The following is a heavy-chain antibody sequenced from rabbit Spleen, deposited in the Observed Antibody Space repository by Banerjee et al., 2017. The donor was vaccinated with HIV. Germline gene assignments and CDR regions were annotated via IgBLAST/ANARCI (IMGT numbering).Heavy chain of an antibody. CDR1: GFSFSSSYW. J-gene: IGHJ3*01. V-gene: IGHV1S45*01. CDR2: IDPLFGNT. Sequence: QEQLEESGGGLVKPEGSLTLTCTASGFSFSSSYWMCWVRQAPGKGLEWIGYIDPLFGNTYYASWVNGRFAISSHNAQNTLYLQLNSLTAAGMATYFCVRYSDSSGHYDLWGQGTLVTVS. D-gene: IGHD1-1*01. CDR3: VRYSDSSGHYDL.